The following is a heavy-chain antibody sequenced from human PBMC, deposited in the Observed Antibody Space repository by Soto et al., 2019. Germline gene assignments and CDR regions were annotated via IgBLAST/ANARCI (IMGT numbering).Heavy chain of an antibody. V-gene: IGHV4-4*02. CDR3: ARSGYDLDYYYYGMDV. Sequence: PSETLSLTCAVSGGSISSSNWWSWVRQPPGKGLEWIGEIYHSGSTNYNPSLKSRVTISVDKSKNQFSLKLSSVTAADTAVYYCARSGYDLDYYYYGMDVWGQGTTVTVSS. D-gene: IGHD5-12*01. CDR1: GGSISSSNW. CDR2: IYHSGST. J-gene: IGHJ6*02.